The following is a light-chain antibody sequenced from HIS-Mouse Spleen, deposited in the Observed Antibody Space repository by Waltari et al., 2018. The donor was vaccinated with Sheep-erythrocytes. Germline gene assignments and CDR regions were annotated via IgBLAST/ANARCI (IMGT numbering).Light chain of an antibody. CDR2: DVS. Sequence: QSALTQPRSVSGSPGQSVTISCTGTSSDVGGYNYVSWYQQHPGKSPKLRIYDVSKRPSGAPDRFSGSTSGNTASLTISVLQAEDDADYYCCSYAGSYNHVFATGTKVTVL. CDR1: SSDVGGYNY. CDR3: CSYAGSYNHV. V-gene: IGLV2-11*01. J-gene: IGLJ1*01.